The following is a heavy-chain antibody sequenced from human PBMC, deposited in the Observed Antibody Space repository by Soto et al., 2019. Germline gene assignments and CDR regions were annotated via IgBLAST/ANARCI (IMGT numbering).Heavy chain of an antibody. V-gene: IGHV3-23*01. CDR2: ISGSGAKT. D-gene: IGHD2-15*01. CDR1: GFTFDTYA. Sequence: EVQLLESGGGLVQPGGSLRLSCAASGFTFDTYAMSWVRQAPGKGLEWVSAISGSGAKTYYADSVKGRFTISRDNSKNTLYLQMNSLRAEDTAVYHCAKLECSGGSCYSGRLVDYFYYYMDVWGTGTTVTVSS. J-gene: IGHJ6*03. CDR3: AKLECSGGSCYSGRLVDYFYYYMDV.